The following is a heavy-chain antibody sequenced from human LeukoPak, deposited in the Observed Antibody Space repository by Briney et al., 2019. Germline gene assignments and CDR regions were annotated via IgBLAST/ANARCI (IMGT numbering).Heavy chain of an antibody. J-gene: IGHJ6*03. CDR1: GGSISSYY. Sequence: SETLSLTCTVSGGSISSYYWSWIRQPPGKGLEWIGYIYYSGSTNYNPSLKSRVTISVDTSKNQFSLKLSSVTAADTAVYYCARGAYSSSRSRYYYYYMDVWGKGTTVTVSS. CDR2: IYYSGST. V-gene: IGHV4-59*08. CDR3: ARGAYSSSRSRYYYYYMDV. D-gene: IGHD6-6*01.